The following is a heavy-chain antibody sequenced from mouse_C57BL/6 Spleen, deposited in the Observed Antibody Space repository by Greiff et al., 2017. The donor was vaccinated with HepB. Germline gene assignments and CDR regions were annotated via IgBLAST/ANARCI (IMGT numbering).Heavy chain of an antibody. CDR1: GYTFTSYW. V-gene: IGHV1-59*01. CDR2: IDPSDSYT. CDR3: AITTVVADY. D-gene: IGHD1-1*01. J-gene: IGHJ2*01. Sequence: QVQLKQPGAELVRPGTSVKLSCKASGYTFTSYWMHWVKQRPGQGLEWIGVIDPSDSYTNYNQKFKGKATLTVDTSSSTAYMQLSSLTSEDSAVYYCAITTVVADYWGQGTTLTVSS.